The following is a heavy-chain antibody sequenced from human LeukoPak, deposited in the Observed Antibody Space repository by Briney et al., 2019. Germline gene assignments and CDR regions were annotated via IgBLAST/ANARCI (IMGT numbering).Heavy chain of an antibody. D-gene: IGHD5-12*01. CDR2: INSNSGAT. CDR3: PRDGSLGY. Sequence: GASVKVSCKASGYTFTDYYIHWVRQAPGQGLEWMGWINSNSGATNYAQKFQGRVTMTRDTSISTAYMELTRLGSDDTAVYYCPRDGSLGYWGQGTLVTVSS. V-gene: IGHV1-2*02. CDR1: GYTFTDYY. J-gene: IGHJ4*02.